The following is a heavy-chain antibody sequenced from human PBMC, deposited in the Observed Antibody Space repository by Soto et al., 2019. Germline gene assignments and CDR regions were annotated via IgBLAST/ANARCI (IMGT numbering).Heavy chain of an antibody. CDR2: IYYSGST. CDR3: ARTMVGARAGYFDY. D-gene: IGHD1-26*01. J-gene: IGHJ4*02. CDR1: GGSVSSGSYY. Sequence: QVQLQESGPGLVKPSETLSLTCTVSGGSVSSGSYYWSWIRQPPGKGLEWIGYIYYSGSTNYNPYLKSRVTISVDTSKNQFSLKLISVTAADTAVYYCARTMVGARAGYFDYWGRGTLVTVSS. V-gene: IGHV4-61*01.